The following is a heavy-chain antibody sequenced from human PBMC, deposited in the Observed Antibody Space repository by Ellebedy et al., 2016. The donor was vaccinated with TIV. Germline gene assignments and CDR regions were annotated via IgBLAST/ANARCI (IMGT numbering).Heavy chain of an antibody. CDR3: ARDGAYGDYSPGQYGLDV. V-gene: IGHV3-53*01. CDR1: GFSVTNNY. Sequence: GGSLRLSCAASGFSVTNNYMSWVRQAPGQGLEWVSLIYAGGTTNYADSVKGRFTISRDTSNNTVHLEMSSLRVEDTAVYYCARDGAYGDYSPGQYGLDVWGQGTTVIVSP. D-gene: IGHD4-17*01. CDR2: IYAGGTT. J-gene: IGHJ6*01.